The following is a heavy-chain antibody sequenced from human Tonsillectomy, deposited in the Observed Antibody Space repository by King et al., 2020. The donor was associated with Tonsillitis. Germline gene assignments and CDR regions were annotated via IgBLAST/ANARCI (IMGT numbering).Heavy chain of an antibody. D-gene: IGHD2-21*01. J-gene: IGHJ3*02. CDR3: AKDVRGPWGGGSYDDVDI. V-gene: IGHV3-23*04. CDR2: ISGSGGST. CDR1: GFTFSRYA. Sequence: VQLVESGGGLVQPGGSLRLSCAASGFTFSRYAMSWVRQAPGRGLEWVSGISGSGGSTYYADSVKGRFTISRDNSKNTLYLQMSSLRGEDTAVFFCAKDVRGPWGGGSYDDVDIWRQGTMVTVSS.